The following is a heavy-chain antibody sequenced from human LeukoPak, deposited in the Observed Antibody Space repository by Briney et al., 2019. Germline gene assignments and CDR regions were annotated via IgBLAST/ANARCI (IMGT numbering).Heavy chain of an antibody. CDR1: GFTFSDHY. V-gene: IGHV3-72*01. CDR2: TRNKANSYTT. Sequence: GGSRRLSCAASGFTFSDHYMDWVRQAPGKGLEWVGRTRNKANSYTTEYAASVKGRFTISRDDSKNSLYLQMNSLKTEDTAVYYCARGEVGARGAFDIWGQGTMVTVSS. D-gene: IGHD1-26*01. CDR3: ARGEVGARGAFDI. J-gene: IGHJ3*02.